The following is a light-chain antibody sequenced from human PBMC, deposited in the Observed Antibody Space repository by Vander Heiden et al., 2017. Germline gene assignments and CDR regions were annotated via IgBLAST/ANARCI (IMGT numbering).Light chain of an antibody. CDR2: GNT. CDR1: STNIESGDA. Sequence: QSLLPRPPSLSSPSAQTVTISGTRCSTNIESGDAENWYQQLPGTAPKLLIYGNTNRPSGVPDRFSGSKSGTSASLAITGLQAEDEADYYCQSYDNSLSGYVFGTGTKVTVL. J-gene: IGLJ1*01. CDR3: QSYDNSLSGYV. V-gene: IGLV1-40*01.